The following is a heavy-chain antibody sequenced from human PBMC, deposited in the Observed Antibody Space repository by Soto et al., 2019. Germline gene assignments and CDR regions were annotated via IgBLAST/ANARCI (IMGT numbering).Heavy chain of an antibody. CDR2: IYWDDDK. CDR3: APLTTGGFYFDY. Sequence: QITLKESGPTLVKPTQTLTLTCTFSGFSLRNSGVGVGWIRQPPGKALEWLALIYWDDDKRYSPSLKSRLTITKDNTKHQVVPTMTTMDPVDTATYYCAPLTTGGFYFDYWGQGTLVTVSS. J-gene: IGHJ4*02. V-gene: IGHV2-5*02. D-gene: IGHD4-17*01. CDR1: GFSLRNSGVG.